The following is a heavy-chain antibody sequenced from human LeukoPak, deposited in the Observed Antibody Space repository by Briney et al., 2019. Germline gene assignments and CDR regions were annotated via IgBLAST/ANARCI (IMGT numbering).Heavy chain of an antibody. D-gene: IGHD3-3*01. J-gene: IGHJ4*02. V-gene: IGHV1-2*02. CDR1: GYTFTVYY. Sequence: ASVKVSCKASGYTFTVYYMHWVRQAPGQGLEWMGWINPNSGGTNYAQKFQGRVTMTRDTSISTAYMELSRLRSDDTAVYYCARAGLRFLGWLLEFDYWGQGTLVTVSS. CDR3: ARAGLRFLGWLLEFDY. CDR2: INPNSGGT.